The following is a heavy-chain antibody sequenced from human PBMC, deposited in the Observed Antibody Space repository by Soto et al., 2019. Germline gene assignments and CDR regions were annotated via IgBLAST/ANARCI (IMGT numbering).Heavy chain of an antibody. Sequence: GGSLRLSCAASGFTFSSYAMSWVRQAPGKGLEWVSAISGSGGSTYYADSVKGRFTISRDNSKNTLYLQMNSLRAEDTAVYYCAKVGFITIFMASGSSGRPPIDYWGQGTLVTVSS. CDR2: ISGSGGST. D-gene: IGHD3-9*01. V-gene: IGHV3-23*01. CDR1: GFTFSSYA. J-gene: IGHJ4*02. CDR3: AKVGFITIFMASGSSGRPPIDY.